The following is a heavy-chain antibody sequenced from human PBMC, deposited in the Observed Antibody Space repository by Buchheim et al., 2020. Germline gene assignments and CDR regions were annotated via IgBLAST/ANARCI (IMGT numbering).Heavy chain of an antibody. CDR1: GFTFSGYQ. Sequence: QVQLVESGGGLVKPGGSLRLSCAASGFTFSGYQMSWIRQAPGKGLEWLSYISRDGDTIHYADSVKGRFTISRANAKSSLFLQMDSLTVEDTAVYYCVRDITVPGDTYYFHYWGQGTL. CDR2: ISRDGDTI. J-gene: IGHJ4*02. D-gene: IGHD7-27*01. V-gene: IGHV3-11*01. CDR3: VRDITVPGDTYYFHY.